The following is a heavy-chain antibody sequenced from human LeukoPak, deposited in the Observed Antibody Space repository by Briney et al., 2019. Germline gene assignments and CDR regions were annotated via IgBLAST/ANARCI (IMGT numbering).Heavy chain of an antibody. CDR3: ARGRNIVVVVAATDYYYYGMDV. V-gene: IGHV6-1*01. CDR2: TYYRSKWYN. D-gene: IGHD2-15*01. Sequence: SQTLSLTCAISGDSVSSNSAAWNWIRQSPSRGLEWLGRTYYRSKWYNDYAVSVKSRITINPDTSKNQFSLKLSSVTAADTAVYYCARGRNIVVVVAATDYYYYGMDVWGQGTTVTVSS. CDR1: GDSVSSNSAA. J-gene: IGHJ6*02.